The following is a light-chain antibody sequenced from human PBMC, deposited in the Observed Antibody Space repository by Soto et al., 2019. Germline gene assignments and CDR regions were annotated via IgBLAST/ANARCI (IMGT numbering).Light chain of an antibody. J-gene: IGLJ2*01. Sequence: QAVVSQEPSFSVSPGGTVTLTCGLTSGSVLTSYYPTWYHQTPGQAPRTLIYSTNIRSSGVPDRFSGSILGNKAALTITGAQADDESDYYCALYVGSGTVVFGGGTQMTVL. CDR2: STN. CDR3: ALYVGSGTVV. V-gene: IGLV8-61*01. CDR1: SGSVLTSYY.